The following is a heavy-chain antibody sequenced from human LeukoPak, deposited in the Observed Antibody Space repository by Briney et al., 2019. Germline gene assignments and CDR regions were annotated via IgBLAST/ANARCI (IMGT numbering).Heavy chain of an antibody. Sequence: KPSETLSLTCTVSGGSISSSSYYWGWIRQPPGKGLEWIGSIYYSGSTYYNPSLKSRVTISVDTSKNQFSLKLSSVTAADTAVYYCARDPHYYDSSGWRLYYFDYWGQGTLVTVSS. J-gene: IGHJ4*02. D-gene: IGHD3-22*01. CDR1: GGSISSSSYY. CDR3: ARDPHYYDSSGWRLYYFDY. V-gene: IGHV4-39*07. CDR2: IYYSGST.